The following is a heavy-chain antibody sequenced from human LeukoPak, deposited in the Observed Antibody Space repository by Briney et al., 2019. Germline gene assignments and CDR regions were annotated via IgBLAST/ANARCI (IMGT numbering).Heavy chain of an antibody. Sequence: KESGPTLVRPTQTLTLTCTFSGFSLSSNGVGVGWIRQPPGKALEWLSLIYWDDDKRYRPSLKSRLSITKDTSKNQVVLTMTNMDPVDTATYYCAYRRFGNGQLIIGYWGQGTLVTVSS. CDR1: GFSLSSNGVG. CDR3: AYRRFGNGQLIIGY. CDR2: IYWDDDK. J-gene: IGHJ4*02. V-gene: IGHV2-5*02. D-gene: IGHD3-16*01.